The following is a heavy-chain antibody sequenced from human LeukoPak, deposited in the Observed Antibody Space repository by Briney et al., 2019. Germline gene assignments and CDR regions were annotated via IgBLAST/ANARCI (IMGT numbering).Heavy chain of an antibody. CDR1: GGSISTITYY. Sequence: PSETLSLTCTVSGGSISTITYYWGWFRQPPGKGLEWIGSIYYTGTTYYNPSLTSRVTISVDTSKNQFSLKLSSVTAADTAVYYCARRPATTVETFDYWGQGTLVTVSS. J-gene: IGHJ4*02. CDR3: ARRPATTVETFDY. V-gene: IGHV4-39*01. D-gene: IGHD4-23*01. CDR2: IYYTGTT.